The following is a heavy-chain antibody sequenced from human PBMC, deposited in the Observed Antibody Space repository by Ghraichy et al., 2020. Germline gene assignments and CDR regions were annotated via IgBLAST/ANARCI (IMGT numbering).Heavy chain of an antibody. Sequence: SGALSLTCTVSGGSISSYYWSWIRQPPGKGLEWIGYIYYSGSTNYNPSLKSRVTISVDTSKNQFSLKLSSVTAADTAVYYCARVNYLYYFDYWGQGTLVTVSS. CDR3: ARVNYLYYFDY. D-gene: IGHD4-11*01. CDR2: IYYSGST. V-gene: IGHV4-59*01. J-gene: IGHJ4*02. CDR1: GGSISSYY.